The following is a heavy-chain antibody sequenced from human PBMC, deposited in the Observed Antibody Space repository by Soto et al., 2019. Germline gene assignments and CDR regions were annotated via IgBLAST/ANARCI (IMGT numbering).Heavy chain of an antibody. CDR2: IIPILNVT. CDR1: GGAFISDT. J-gene: IGHJ4*02. Sequence: QVQLVQSGAEVKPPGSSVKVSCKASGGAFISDTINWVRQAPGRRLEWMGRIIPILNVTNYAQTFQGRVTITADKSTSTAYMELSSLRSEDTAVYFCAKGAGYFDYWGQGTLVTVSS. V-gene: IGHV1-69*02. CDR3: AKGAGYFDY.